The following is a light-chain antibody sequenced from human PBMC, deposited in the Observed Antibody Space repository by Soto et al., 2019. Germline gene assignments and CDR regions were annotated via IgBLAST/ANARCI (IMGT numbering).Light chain of an antibody. CDR3: CSYAGSYSYA. V-gene: IGLV2-11*01. J-gene: IGLJ1*01. Sequence: QSVLTQPASVSGSPGQSITISCTGTSXDVGGYSYVSWYQQHPGKGPKLMIYDVNKRPSGVPDRFSGSKSGSTASLTISGLQAEDEADYYCCSYAGSYSYAFATGTKVTVL. CDR1: SXDVGGYSY. CDR2: DVN.